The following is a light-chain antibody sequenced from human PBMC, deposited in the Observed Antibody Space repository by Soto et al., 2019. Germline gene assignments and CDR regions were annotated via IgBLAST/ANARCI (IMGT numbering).Light chain of an antibody. CDR2: EVS. Sequence: QSALTQPASVSGSPGQSITISCTGTSRDVGAYNYVSWYQHHPGKAPKLMIYEVSNRPSGVSHRFSGSKSGNTASLTISGLQAEDEADYYCSSYTSSSTLGVFGGGTKLTVL. CDR1: SRDVGAYNY. J-gene: IGLJ2*01. V-gene: IGLV2-14*01. CDR3: SSYTSSSTLGV.